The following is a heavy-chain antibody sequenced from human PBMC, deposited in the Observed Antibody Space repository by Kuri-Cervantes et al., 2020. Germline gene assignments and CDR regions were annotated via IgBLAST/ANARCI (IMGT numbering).Heavy chain of an antibody. D-gene: IGHD5-18*01. Sequence: GESLKISCAASGFTFSSYWMHWVREVPGKGLVWVSRIKSDGSSTTYADSVKGRFTISRDNAKNSLYLQMNSLRAEDTAVYYCASLGVDTAMVQASTNWFDPWGQGTLVTVSS. CDR2: IKSDGSST. CDR3: ASLGVDTAMVQASTNWFDP. J-gene: IGHJ5*02. V-gene: IGHV3-74*01. CDR1: GFTFSSYW.